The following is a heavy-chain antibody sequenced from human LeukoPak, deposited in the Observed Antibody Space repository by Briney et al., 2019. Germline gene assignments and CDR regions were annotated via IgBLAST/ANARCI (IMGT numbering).Heavy chain of an antibody. Sequence: PSETLSLTCNVSGGSMNSYYWTWIRQPAGKGLEWIGRINPSGSTNYNPSLKSRVTMSVDTSKNQFSLNLTSVTGADTAVYYCVRDPPSRQFDPWGQGTLVTVSS. J-gene: IGHJ5*02. V-gene: IGHV4-4*07. CDR3: VRDPPSRQFDP. CDR1: GGSMNSYY. CDR2: INPSGST.